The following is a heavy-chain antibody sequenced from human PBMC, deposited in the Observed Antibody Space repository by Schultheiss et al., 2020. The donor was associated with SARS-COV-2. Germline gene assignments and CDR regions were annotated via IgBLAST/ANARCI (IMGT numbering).Heavy chain of an antibody. CDR2: IYYSGST. CDR3: ARDPKIGYFDY. CDR1: GGSISSGGYY. J-gene: IGHJ4*02. V-gene: IGHV4-30-4*01. D-gene: IGHD3-22*01. Sequence: LRLSCTVSGGSISSGGYYWSWIRQPPGKGLEWIGYIYYSGSTYYNPSLKSRVTISVDRSKNQFSLKLSSVTAADTAVYYCARDPKIGYFDYWGQGTLVTVSS.